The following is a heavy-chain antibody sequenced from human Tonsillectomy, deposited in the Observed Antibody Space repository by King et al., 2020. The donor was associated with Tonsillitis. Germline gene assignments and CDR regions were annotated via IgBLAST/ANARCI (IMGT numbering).Heavy chain of an antibody. CDR1: GFTLSDYY. CDR2: ISNSAATI. V-gene: IGHV3-11*01. CDR3: AGAYDFWSGYLL. Sequence: VQLVESGGGFVKPGGSLRLSCAASGFTLSDYYLSWIRQAPGKGLEWVSYISNSAATIYYADSVKGRFTISRDNANNSISLQMNSLRAEDTAVYYCAGAYDFWSGYLLWGQGTLVTVSS. D-gene: IGHD3/OR15-3a*01. J-gene: IGHJ4*02.